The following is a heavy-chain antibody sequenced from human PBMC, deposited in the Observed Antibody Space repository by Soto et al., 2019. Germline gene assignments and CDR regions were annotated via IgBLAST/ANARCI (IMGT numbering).Heavy chain of an antibody. D-gene: IGHD3-16*01. J-gene: IGHJ4*02. V-gene: IGHV3-30*18. CDR2: ISYDGSNK. CDR1: GFTFSTYG. CDR3: AKDPTDTYDYSVDY. Sequence: GGSLRLSCAASGFTFSTYGMHWVRQVPGKGLEWVAVISYDGSNKYYADSVKGRFTISRDNSKNTLYLQMNSLRAEDTAVYYCAKDPTDTYDYSVDYWGQGTLVTVSP.